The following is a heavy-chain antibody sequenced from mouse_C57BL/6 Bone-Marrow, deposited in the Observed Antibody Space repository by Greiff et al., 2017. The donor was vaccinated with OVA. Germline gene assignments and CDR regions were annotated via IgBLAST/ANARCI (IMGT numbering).Heavy chain of an antibody. CDR1: GYSITSGYY. D-gene: IGHD1-1*01. Sequence: EVQLQQSGPGLVKPSQSLSLTCSVTGYSITSGYYWNWIRQFPGNKLEWMGYISYDGSNNYNPSLKNRISITRDTSKNQFFLKLNSVTTEDTATYYCAREDYGSSSLFDYWGQGTTLTVSS. V-gene: IGHV3-6*01. J-gene: IGHJ2*01. CDR2: ISYDGSN. CDR3: AREDYGSSSLFDY.